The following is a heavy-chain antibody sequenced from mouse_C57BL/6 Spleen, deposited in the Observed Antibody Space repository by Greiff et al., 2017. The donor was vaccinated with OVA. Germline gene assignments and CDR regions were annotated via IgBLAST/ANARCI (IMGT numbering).Heavy chain of an antibody. CDR3: ARGNYSNSYYFDY. D-gene: IGHD2-5*01. CDR2: IYPGDGAP. Sequence: QVQLQQSGPELVKPGASVKISCKASGYAFSSSWMNWVKQRPGKGLEWIGRIYPGDGAPNYNGKFKGKATLTADKSSSTAYMQLSSLTAEDSAVYFCARGNYSNSYYFDYWGQGTTRTVSS. CDR1: GYAFSSSW. J-gene: IGHJ2*01. V-gene: IGHV1-82*01.